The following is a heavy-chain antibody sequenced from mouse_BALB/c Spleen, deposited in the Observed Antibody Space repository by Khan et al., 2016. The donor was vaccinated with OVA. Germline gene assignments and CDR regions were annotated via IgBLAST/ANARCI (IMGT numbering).Heavy chain of an antibody. D-gene: IGHD2-1*01. CDR3: AREGYFGNYRAWFAY. Sequence: VQLQQSGPELEKPRTSVRISCKASGYTFTSYYIYWVKQRPGQGLEWIGWIYPGNVNTKYNEKFKGKATLTADKSSSTAYMQLSSLTSEDSAVYVCAREGYFGNYRAWFAYWGQGTLVTVST. CDR2: IYPGNVNT. J-gene: IGHJ3*01. CDR1: GYTFTSYY. V-gene: IGHV1S56*01.